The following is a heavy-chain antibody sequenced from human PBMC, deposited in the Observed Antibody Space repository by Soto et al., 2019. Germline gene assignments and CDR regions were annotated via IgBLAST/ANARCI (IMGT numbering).Heavy chain of an antibody. D-gene: IGHD3-16*01. CDR2: LDQDGSER. Sequence: EVQLVESGGGLVQPGGSLRLSCAASGFTFSTYWMTWVRRPPGKGLEWVANLDQDGSERYYVESVRGRFTISRENAKNSLKRKMNSLRAEDTAVYYCVCGGNFFVYWGQGTLVTVSP. CDR3: VCGGNFFVY. J-gene: IGHJ4*02. V-gene: IGHV3-7*01. CDR1: GFTFSTYW.